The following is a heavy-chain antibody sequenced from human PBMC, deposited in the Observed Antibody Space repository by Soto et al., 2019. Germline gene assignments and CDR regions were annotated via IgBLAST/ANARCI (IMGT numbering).Heavy chain of an antibody. CDR3: ARGDGLVAAIFDY. CDR2: INHSGST. CDR1: GGSFSGYY. D-gene: IGHD2-15*01. J-gene: IGHJ4*02. V-gene: IGHV4-34*01. Sequence: PSDTLSLTCAVYGGSFSGYYWSWIRQPPGKGLEWIGEINHSGSTNYNPSLKSRVTISVDTSKNQFSLKLSSVTAADTAVYYCARGDGLVAAIFDYWGQGTLVTVSS.